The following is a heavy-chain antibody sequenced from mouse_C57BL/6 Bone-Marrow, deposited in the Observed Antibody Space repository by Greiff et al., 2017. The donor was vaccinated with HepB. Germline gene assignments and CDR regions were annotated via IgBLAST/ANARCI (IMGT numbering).Heavy chain of an antibody. CDR2: IYPRSGNT. CDR1: GYTFTSYG. V-gene: IGHV1-81*01. CDR3: ARRRDYFDY. Sequence: VQLVESGAELARPGAPVKLSCKASGYTFTSYGISWVKQRTGQGLEWIGEIYPRSGNTYYNEKFKGKATLTADKSSSTAYMELRSLTSEDSAVYFCARRRDYFDYWGQGTTLTVSS. J-gene: IGHJ2*01.